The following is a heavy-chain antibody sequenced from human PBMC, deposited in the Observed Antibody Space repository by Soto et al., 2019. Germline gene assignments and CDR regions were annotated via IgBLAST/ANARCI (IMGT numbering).Heavy chain of an antibody. CDR1: GFTFSTYW. CDR2: IKQDGSEY. CDR3: ARGAFPTWGSYPLDY. Sequence: EVQLVESGGGLVQPGGSLRLSCAASGFTFSTYWMTWVRQAPGKGLEWVANIKQDGSEYYYVGSVKGRFTISGDNDKNSLYLQMNSLRAEDTAVYYCARGAFPTWGSYPLDYWGQGTLVTVSS. V-gene: IGHV3-7*04. D-gene: IGHD3-16*02. J-gene: IGHJ4*02.